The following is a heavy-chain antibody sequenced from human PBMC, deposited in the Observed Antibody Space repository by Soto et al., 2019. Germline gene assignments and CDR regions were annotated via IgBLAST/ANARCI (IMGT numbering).Heavy chain of an antibody. D-gene: IGHD5-12*01. J-gene: IGHJ6*02. CDR2: ISGSGGST. CDR3: AKDARGGMVAPTRGLYSYYGMDV. Sequence: EVQLLESGGGLVQPGGSLRLSCAASGFTFSSYAMSWVRQAPGKGLEWVSAISGSGGSTYYADSVKGRFTISRDNSKNTLYLQMNSLRAEDTAVYYCAKDARGGMVAPTRGLYSYYGMDVWGQGTTVTVSS. CDR1: GFTFSSYA. V-gene: IGHV3-23*01.